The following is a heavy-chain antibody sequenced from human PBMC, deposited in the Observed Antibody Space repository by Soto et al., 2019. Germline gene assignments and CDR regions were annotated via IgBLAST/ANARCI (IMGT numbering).Heavy chain of an antibody. D-gene: IGHD4-17*01. CDR3: ARGATVTQYDY. CDR1: GVSFSSGSFY. J-gene: IGHJ4*02. Sequence: QVQLQESGPGLVKPSETLSLTCTVSGVSFSSGSFYWAWIRQPPGKGLEWIGFGSYSGTTNYKPSLKSRVTISVNTSRRQISLKVSSLTAADPAVYYCARGATVTQYDYWGQGTLVTVSS. V-gene: IGHV4-61*01. CDR2: GSYSGTT.